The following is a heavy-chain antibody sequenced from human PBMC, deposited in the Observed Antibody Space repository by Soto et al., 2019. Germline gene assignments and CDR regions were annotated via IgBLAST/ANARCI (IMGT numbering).Heavy chain of an antibody. Sequence: SETLSLTCTVYGGSINSYYWTWIRQPPGKGLEWIGYIYYSGSTNYNPSLKGRVTISVDTSKNQFSLKLSSVTAADTAVYYCAREQVDGSGSYPHWGQGTLVT. V-gene: IGHV4-59*01. CDR2: IYYSGST. CDR1: GGSINSYY. CDR3: AREQVDGSGSYPH. D-gene: IGHD3-10*01. J-gene: IGHJ1*01.